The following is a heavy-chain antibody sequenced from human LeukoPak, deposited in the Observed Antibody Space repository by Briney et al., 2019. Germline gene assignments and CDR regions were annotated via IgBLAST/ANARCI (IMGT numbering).Heavy chain of an antibody. CDR3: VRDWYYYDSSGYYSGAEYFHH. V-gene: IGHV3-23*01. D-gene: IGHD3-22*01. CDR2: ISASGGST. Sequence: GGSLRLSCAASGFTFNNYAMSWVRQAPGKGLEWVSDISASGGSTDYADSVKGRFTISRDNSRNTLHLQMNSLRAEDTSVYYCVRDWYYYDSSGYYSGAEYFHHWGQGTLVTVSS. J-gene: IGHJ1*01. CDR1: GFTFNNYA.